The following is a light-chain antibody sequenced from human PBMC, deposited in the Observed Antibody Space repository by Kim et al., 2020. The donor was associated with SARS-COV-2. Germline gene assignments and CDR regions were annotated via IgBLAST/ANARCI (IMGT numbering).Light chain of an antibody. Sequence: QLVLTQSPSASASLGASVRLTCTLSRGHGTDGIAWHQQQPGRGPRFLMKINNDGSHNKGDGIPDRFSGSSSGTEFYLTVSSLQPDDEADYYCQTWGAGFRLFGGGTKVTVL. V-gene: IGLV4-69*01. CDR2: INNDGSH. CDR1: RGHGTDG. J-gene: IGLJ2*01. CDR3: QTWGAGFRL.